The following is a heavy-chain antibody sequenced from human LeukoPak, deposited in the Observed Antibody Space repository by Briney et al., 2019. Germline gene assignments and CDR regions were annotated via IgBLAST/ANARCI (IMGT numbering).Heavy chain of an antibody. CDR3: ARELMITFGGVIRDNWFDP. V-gene: IGHV4-31*03. CDR2: IYYSGST. Sequence: SQTLSLTCTVSGGSISSGGYYWSWIRQHPGKGLEWIGYIYYSGSTYYNPSLKSRVTISVDTSKNQFSLKLSSVTAADTAVYYCARELMITFGGVIRDNWFDPWGQGTLVTVSS. CDR1: GGSISSGGYY. D-gene: IGHD3-16*02. J-gene: IGHJ5*02.